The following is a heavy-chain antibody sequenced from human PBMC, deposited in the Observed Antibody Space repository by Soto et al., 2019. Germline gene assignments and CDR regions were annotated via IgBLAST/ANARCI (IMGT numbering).Heavy chain of an antibody. CDR2: IYYSGST. Sequence: SETLSLTCTVSGGSISSGGYYWSWIRQHPGKGLEWIGYIYYSGSTYYNPSLKSRVTISVDTSKNQFSLKLSSVTAADTAVYYCARDAEGYGMDVWGQGTTVTVS. CDR3: ARDAEGYGMDV. J-gene: IGHJ6*02. CDR1: GGSISSGGYY. V-gene: IGHV4-31*03.